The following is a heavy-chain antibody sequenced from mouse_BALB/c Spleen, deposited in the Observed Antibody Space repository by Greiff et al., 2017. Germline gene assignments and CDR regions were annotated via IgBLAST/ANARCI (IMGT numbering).Heavy chain of an antibody. V-gene: IGHV5-6*01. CDR2: ISSGGSYT. Sequence: EVKLMESGGDLVKPGGSLKLSCAASGFTFSSYGMSWVRPTPDKRLEWVATISSGGSYTYYPDSVKGRFTISRDNAKNTLYLQMSSLKSEDTAMYYCARQGEVRRVYAMDYWGQGTSVTVSS. J-gene: IGHJ4*01. CDR1: GFTFSSYG. D-gene: IGHD2-14*01. CDR3: ARQGEVRRVYAMDY.